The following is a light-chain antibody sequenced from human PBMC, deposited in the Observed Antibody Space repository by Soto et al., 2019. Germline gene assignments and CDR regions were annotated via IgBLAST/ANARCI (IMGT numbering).Light chain of an antibody. CDR3: QQCSNWPPKT. J-gene: IGKJ4*01. CDR2: GAS. Sequence: EIVLTQSPGTLSLSPGERATLSCRASQSVSSSYLAWYQQKPGQAPRLLIYGASTRATGIPARFSGSGSGTDFTLTISSLEPEDFAVYYCQQCSNWPPKTFGGGTKVDIK. CDR1: QSVSSSY. V-gene: IGKV3D-20*02.